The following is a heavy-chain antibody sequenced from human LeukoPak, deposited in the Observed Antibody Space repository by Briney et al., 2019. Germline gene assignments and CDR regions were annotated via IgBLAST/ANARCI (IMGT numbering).Heavy chain of an antibody. Sequence: GEPLKISCKGSGSSFTSYWIGWVRQMPGKGLEWMGIIYPGDSDTRYSPSFQGQVTISADKSISTAYLQWSSLKASDTAMYYCAISIAVAGTGFAFDIWGQGTMVTVSS. D-gene: IGHD6-19*01. CDR3: AISIAVAGTGFAFDI. J-gene: IGHJ3*02. CDR2: IYPGDSDT. CDR1: GSSFTSYW. V-gene: IGHV5-51*01.